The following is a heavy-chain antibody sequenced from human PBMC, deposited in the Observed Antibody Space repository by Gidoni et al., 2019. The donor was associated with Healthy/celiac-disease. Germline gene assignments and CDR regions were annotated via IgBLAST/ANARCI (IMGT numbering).Heavy chain of an antibody. J-gene: IGHJ3*02. CDR3: ANGKPVDYYDRVMNAFDI. Sequence: QITLKESGPTLVKPTQTLTLTCPFSGFSLSTSGVGVGWIRQPPGKALEWLALIYWDDDKRYSPSLKSRLTITKDTSKNQVVLTMTNMDPVDTATYYCANGKPVDYYDRVMNAFDIWGQGTMVTVSS. D-gene: IGHD3-22*01. V-gene: IGHV2-5*02. CDR1: GFSLSTSGVG. CDR2: IYWDDDK.